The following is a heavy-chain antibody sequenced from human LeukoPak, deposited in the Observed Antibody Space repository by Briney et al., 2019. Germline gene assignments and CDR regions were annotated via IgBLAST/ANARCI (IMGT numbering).Heavy chain of an antibody. CDR1: GGTFSSYA. D-gene: IGHD1-26*01. CDR3: ARKLSSGSYMNY. V-gene: IGHV1-69*01. Sequence: ASVKVSCKASGGTFSSYAISWVRQAPGQGLEWVGGIIPIFGTANYAQKFQGRVTITADESTSTAYMELSSLRSEDTAVYCCARKLSSGSYMNYWGREPWSPSPQ. J-gene: IGHJ4*02. CDR2: IIPIFGTA.